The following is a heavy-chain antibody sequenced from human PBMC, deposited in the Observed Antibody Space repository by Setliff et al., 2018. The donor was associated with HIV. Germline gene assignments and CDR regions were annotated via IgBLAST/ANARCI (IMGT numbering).Heavy chain of an antibody. J-gene: IGHJ5*02. V-gene: IGHV4-39*01. Sequence: SETLSLTCTVSGGSRISSSYYYVRIRQPPGKGLEWIGDVYYSGTTYYNASLKSRVTTSVDRSKNQFSLKLASVTAADTAVYFCARRSDWFDPWGQGTLVTVSS. CDR1: GGSRISSSYY. CDR3: ARRSDWFDP. CDR2: VYYSGTT.